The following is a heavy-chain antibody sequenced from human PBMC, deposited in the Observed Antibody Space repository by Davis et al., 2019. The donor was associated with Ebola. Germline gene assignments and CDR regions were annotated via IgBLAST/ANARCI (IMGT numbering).Heavy chain of an antibody. CDR1: GFTFSGSA. D-gene: IGHD4-17*01. V-gene: IGHV3-73*01. J-gene: IGHJ4*02. CDR2: IRSKANSYAT. CDR3: TNAVTTTDY. Sequence: GESLKISCAASGFTFSGSAMHWVRQASGKGLEWVGRIRSKANSYATAYAASVKGRFTISRDDSKNTAYLQVNSLKTEDTAVYYCTNAVTTTDYWGQGTLVTVSS.